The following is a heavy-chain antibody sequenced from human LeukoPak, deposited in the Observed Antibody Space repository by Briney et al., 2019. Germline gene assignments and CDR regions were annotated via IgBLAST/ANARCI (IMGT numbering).Heavy chain of an antibody. CDR3: ARYMTTVTTSWFDP. CDR2: ISSSGSTI. CDR1: GFTFSSYE. V-gene: IGHV3-48*03. J-gene: IGHJ5*02. D-gene: IGHD4-17*01. Sequence: PGGSLRLSCAASGFTFSSYEMNWVRQAPGKGLEWVSYISSSGSTIYYADSVKGRFTISRDNAKNSLYLQMNSLRAEDTAVYYCARYMTTVTTSWFDPWGQGTLVTVSS.